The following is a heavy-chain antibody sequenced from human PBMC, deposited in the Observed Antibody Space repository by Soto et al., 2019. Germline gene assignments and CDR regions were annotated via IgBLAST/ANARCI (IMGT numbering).Heavy chain of an antibody. CDR1: GGSFSGYY. CDR2: INHSGST. CDR3: ARGLSVQQLVMFDP. Sequence: PSETLSLTCAVYGGSFSGYYWSWIRQPPGKGLEWIGEINHSGSTNYNPSLKSRVTISVDTSKNQFSLKLSSVTAADTAVYYCARGLSVQQLVMFDPWGQGTLVTVSS. J-gene: IGHJ5*02. D-gene: IGHD6-6*01. V-gene: IGHV4-34*01.